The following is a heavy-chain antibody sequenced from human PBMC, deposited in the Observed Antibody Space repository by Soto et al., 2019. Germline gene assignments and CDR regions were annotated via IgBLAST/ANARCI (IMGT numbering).Heavy chain of an antibody. CDR3: ARESSSTSANWFDP. D-gene: IGHD2-2*01. V-gene: IGHV3-11*01. CDR2: IGSSGSTI. CDR1: GFTFSAYY. J-gene: IGHJ5*02. Sequence: QVQLVESGGGLVKPGGSLRLSCVASGFTFSAYYMTWIRQAPGKGLEWVSYIGSSGSTIYHADSVKGRFTISRDNAKNSLFLQMNSLRAEDTAVYYCARESSSTSANWFDPWGLGTLVTVSS.